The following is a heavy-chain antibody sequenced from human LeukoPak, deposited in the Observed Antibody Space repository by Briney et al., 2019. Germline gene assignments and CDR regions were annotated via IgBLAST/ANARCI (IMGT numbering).Heavy chain of an antibody. V-gene: IGHV3-15*01. J-gene: IGHJ4*02. Sequence: GGSLRLSCVDSGFTYTNAWMSWVRQAPGKGLEWIGRIKSKTDGETTNYAEPVRGRFTISRDDSKSAVYLQMNSLKIEDTAVYYCTTDLGTYYHGSQRLIPIDYWGQGTLITVSS. CDR2: IKSKTDGETT. CDR1: GFTYTNAW. D-gene: IGHD3-10*01. CDR3: TTDLGTYYHGSQRLIPIDY.